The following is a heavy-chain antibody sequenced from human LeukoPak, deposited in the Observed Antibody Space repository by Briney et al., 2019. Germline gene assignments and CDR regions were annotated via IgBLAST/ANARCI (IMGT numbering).Heavy chain of an antibody. Sequence: SVKVSCKASGGTFSSYAISWVRQAPGQGLEWMGRIIPTFGIANYAQKFQGRVTITAGKSASTAYMELSSLRSEDTAVYYCARDGGTTVISEYFDYWGQGTLVTVSS. CDR1: GGTFSSYA. V-gene: IGHV1-69*04. CDR3: ARDGGTTVISEYFDY. J-gene: IGHJ4*02. CDR2: IIPTFGIA. D-gene: IGHD4-17*01.